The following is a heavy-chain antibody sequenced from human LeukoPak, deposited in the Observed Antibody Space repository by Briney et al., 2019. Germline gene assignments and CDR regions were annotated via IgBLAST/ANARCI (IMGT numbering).Heavy chain of an antibody. D-gene: IGHD2-15*01. Sequence: GGSLRLSCAASGFTFSSYAMNWVRQAPGKGLEWVAVISYDGSNKYYADSVKGRFTISRDNSKNTLYLQMNSLRAEDTAVYYCAREARWQLLLEWFDPWGQGTLVTVSS. CDR1: GFTFSSYA. J-gene: IGHJ5*02. CDR2: ISYDGSNK. V-gene: IGHV3-30-3*01. CDR3: AREARWQLLLEWFDP.